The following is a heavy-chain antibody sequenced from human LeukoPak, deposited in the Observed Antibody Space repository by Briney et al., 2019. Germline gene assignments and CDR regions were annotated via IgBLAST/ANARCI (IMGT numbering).Heavy chain of an antibody. Sequence: GGSLRLSCAASGFSFGNYAMNWVRQAPGKGLEWVSFISVSGGSTYYADSVKGRFSIFRDNSKNTLYLQMNSLRAEDTAVYYCARYGVEAFDIWGQGTMVTVSS. V-gene: IGHV3-23*01. J-gene: IGHJ3*02. CDR3: ARYGVEAFDI. CDR2: ISVSGGST. CDR1: GFSFGNYA. D-gene: IGHD4-17*01.